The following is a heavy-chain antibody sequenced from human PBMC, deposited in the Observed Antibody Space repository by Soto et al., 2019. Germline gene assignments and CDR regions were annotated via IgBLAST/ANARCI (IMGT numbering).Heavy chain of an antibody. CDR3: ARDWAAAEFDY. V-gene: IGHV3-7*04. CDR1: GFTFSSYW. J-gene: IGHJ4*02. Sequence: EVQLVESGGGLVQPGGSLRLSCAASGFTFSSYWMRWVSQAPEKGLEWVANIKQDGSEKYYVDSVKGRFTISRDNAKNSLYLQMNSLRAEDTAVYYCARDWAAAEFDYWGQGTLVTVSS. CDR2: IKQDGSEK. D-gene: IGHD6-13*01.